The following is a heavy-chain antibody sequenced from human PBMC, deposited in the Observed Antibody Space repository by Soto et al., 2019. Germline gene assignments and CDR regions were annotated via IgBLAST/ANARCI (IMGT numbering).Heavy chain of an antibody. CDR3: VIGTGLYKCGF. CDR2: VHYRGSI. CDR1: GVSINNGNDY. J-gene: IGHJ4*02. V-gene: IGHV4-31*03. D-gene: IGHD6-25*01. Sequence: QVQLQESGPGLVKPSGTLSLTCTVSGVSINNGNDYWTWIRQHPGKGLEWIGHVHYRGSIHYNPSLRGRVTMSVETSKNQGSLALGSATVADTAVYYCVIGTGLYKCGFWGPGTLVTVSS.